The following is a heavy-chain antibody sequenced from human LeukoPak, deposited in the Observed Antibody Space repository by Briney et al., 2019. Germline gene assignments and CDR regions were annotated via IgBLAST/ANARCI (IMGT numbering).Heavy chain of an antibody. CDR2: FDPEDGET. CDR3: ATVLWFGESYYFDY. Sequence: ASVKVSCKVSGYTLTELSMHWVRQAPGKGLEWMGGFDPEDGETIYAQKFQGRVTMTEDTSTDTAYMELSSLGSEDTAVYYCATVLWFGESYYFDYWGQGTLVTVSS. V-gene: IGHV1-24*01. J-gene: IGHJ4*02. CDR1: GYTLTELS. D-gene: IGHD3-10*01.